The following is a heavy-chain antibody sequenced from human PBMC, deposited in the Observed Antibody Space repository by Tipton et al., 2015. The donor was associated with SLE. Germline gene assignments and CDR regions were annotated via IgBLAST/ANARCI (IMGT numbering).Heavy chain of an antibody. CDR3: ARVGYCSGGSCLYWYFDL. J-gene: IGHJ2*01. Sequence: QLVQSGGGLVQPGGSLRLSCAASGFTVSSNYMSWVRQAPGKGLEWVSVIYSGGSTYYADSVKGRFTISRDNSKNTLYLQMNSLRAEDTAVYYCARVGYCSGGSCLYWYFDLWGRGPLVAVSS. V-gene: IGHV3-53*04. CDR1: GFTVSSNY. D-gene: IGHD2-15*01. CDR2: IYSGGST.